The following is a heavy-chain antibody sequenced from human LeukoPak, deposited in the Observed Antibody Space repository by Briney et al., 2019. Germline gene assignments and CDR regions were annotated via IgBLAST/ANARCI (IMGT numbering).Heavy chain of an antibody. V-gene: IGHV1-46*01. Sequence: ASVKVSCKASGYTFTSYYMHWVRQAPGQGLEWMGIINPSGGSTSYAQKFQGRVTMTRSTSISTAYMELSSLRSEDTAVYYCARGDSSGNWFDPWGQGTLVTVSS. CDR1: GYTFTSYY. D-gene: IGHD3-22*01. CDR3: ARGDSSGNWFDP. J-gene: IGHJ5*02. CDR2: INPSGGST.